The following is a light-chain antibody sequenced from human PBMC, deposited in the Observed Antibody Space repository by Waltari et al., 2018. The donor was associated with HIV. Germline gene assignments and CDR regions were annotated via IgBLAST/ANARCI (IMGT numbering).Light chain of an antibody. CDR3: QQYDNLPYT. CDR2: DAS. CDR1: QDISNY. V-gene: IGKV1-33*01. J-gene: IGKJ2*01. Sequence: DIQMTQSPSSLSASVEDRVTITCQASQDISNYLNWYQQKPGKAPKVLIYDASNLKTGVPSRFSGSGSGTDFTFTISSLQPEDIATYYCQQYDNLPYTFGQGTKLEIK.